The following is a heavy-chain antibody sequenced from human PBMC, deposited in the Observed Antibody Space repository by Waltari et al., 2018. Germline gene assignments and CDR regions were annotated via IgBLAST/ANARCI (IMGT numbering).Heavy chain of an antibody. CDR3: VKGGWGFGAFYEQH. J-gene: IGHJ4*02. V-gene: IGHV3-9*01. CDR1: GFRFDDYA. CDR2: IGWNSGAI. Sequence: EVQLVTSGGGLVQPGRSLRLACVGSGFRFDDYAMYWVRQRPGEGMEWLSGIGWNSGAIGYADSVRGRFSTYRDNARKSLYLQMGRLRPEDTALYYCVKGGWGFGAFYEQHWGQGIQVTVSS. D-gene: IGHD3-10*01.